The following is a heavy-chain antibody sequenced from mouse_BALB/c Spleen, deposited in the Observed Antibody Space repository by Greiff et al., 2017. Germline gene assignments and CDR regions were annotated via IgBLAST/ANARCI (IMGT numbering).Heavy chain of an antibody. CDR1: GFTFTDYY. CDR2: IRNKANGYTT. J-gene: IGHJ4*01. Sequence: EVQRVESGGGLVQPGGSLRLSCATSGFTFTDYYMSWVRQPPGKALEWLGFIRNKANGYTTEYSASVKGRFTISRDNSQSILYLQMNTLRAEDSATYYCARDKGYGNAMDYWGQGTSVTVSS. D-gene: IGHD2-10*02. V-gene: IGHV7-3*02. CDR3: ARDKGYGNAMDY.